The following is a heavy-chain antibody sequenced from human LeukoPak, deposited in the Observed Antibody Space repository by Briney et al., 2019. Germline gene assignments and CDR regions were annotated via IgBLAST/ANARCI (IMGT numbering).Heavy chain of an antibody. D-gene: IGHD6-19*01. Sequence: ETLSLTCTVSGGSISTYYWSWIRQPPGKGLEWVSSISGSGGSTYYADSVKGRFTISRDNSKNTLFLQMNSLRAEDTAVYYCAKRAVPGNAFFDNWGQGTLVTVSS. CDR3: AKRAVPGNAFFDN. CDR1: GGSISTYY. J-gene: IGHJ4*02. CDR2: ISGSGGST. V-gene: IGHV3-23*01.